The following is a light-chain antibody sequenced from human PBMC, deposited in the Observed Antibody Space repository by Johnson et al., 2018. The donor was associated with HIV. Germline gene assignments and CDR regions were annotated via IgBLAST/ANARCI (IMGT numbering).Light chain of an antibody. Sequence: QSVLTQPPSVSAAPGQKVTISCSGSSSNIGNNYVSWYQQLPGTAPKLLIYENNKRPSGIPDRLSGSKSGTSATLGITGLLTGDEADYYCGTWDSSLIAYFFGTWTQVTVL. CDR3: GTWDSSLIAYF. V-gene: IGLV1-51*02. J-gene: IGLJ1*01. CDR2: ENN. CDR1: SSNIGNNY.